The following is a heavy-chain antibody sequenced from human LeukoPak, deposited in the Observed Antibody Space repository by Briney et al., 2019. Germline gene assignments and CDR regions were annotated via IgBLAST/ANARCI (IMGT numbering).Heavy chain of an antibody. D-gene: IGHD4-17*01. V-gene: IGHV4-4*07. CDR1: GNSFGDYY. J-gene: IGHJ5*02. CDR2: IYTSGST. CDR3: TRDTGTTGEVKFDP. Sequence: SETLSLTCTVSGNSFGDYYWSWIRQPAGKGLEWIGRIYTSGSTTYNPSLKSRVTMSVDTSKSQFSLNLMSVTAADTAAYYCTRDTGTTGEVKFDPWGQGTLVTVSS.